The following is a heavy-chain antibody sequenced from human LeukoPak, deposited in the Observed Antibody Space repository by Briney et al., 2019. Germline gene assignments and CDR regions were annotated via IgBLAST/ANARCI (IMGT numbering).Heavy chain of an antibody. CDR2: IWPGGTRS. Sequence: PGGSLRLSCTASGFAFGIYGMRWVRQEPGKGLEWVAFIWPGGTRSFYADSVKGRFTISRDDSNNTVYQHMSSLKAEDTALYYCVRDRNNNYFDYWGQGTLLTVSS. D-gene: IGHD1-14*01. V-gene: IGHV3-33*01. CDR1: GFAFGIYG. J-gene: IGHJ4*02. CDR3: VRDRNNNYFDY.